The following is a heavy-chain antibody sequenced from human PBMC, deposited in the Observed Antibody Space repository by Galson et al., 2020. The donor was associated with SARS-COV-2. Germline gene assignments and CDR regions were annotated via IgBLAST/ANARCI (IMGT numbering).Heavy chain of an antibody. CDR3: ARQLGEIDWYCDY. CDR2: INHNRGAT. V-gene: IGHV1-2*02. D-gene: IGHD1-1*01. Sequence: ASVKVSCNASGYTFTGKYMHWVRQATGPGLEWMGWINHNRGATNYAQKFQGRVTMTRDTSISTAYMELSRLRSDYTAVYYCARQLGEIDWYCDYWVRGARVTVSA. CDR1: GYTFTGKY. J-gene: IGHJ2*01.